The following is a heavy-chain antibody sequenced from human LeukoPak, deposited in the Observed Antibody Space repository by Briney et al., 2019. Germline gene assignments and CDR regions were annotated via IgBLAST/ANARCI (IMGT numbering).Heavy chain of an antibody. CDR2: ITSSGSHI. CDR1: GFTFSTFN. D-gene: IGHD3-10*01. J-gene: IGHJ4*02. CDR3: ARDRYGSGSYAYYFDY. Sequence: GGSLRLSCAASGFTFSTFNMNWVRQAPGKGLEWVSSITSSGSHIYYADSVKGRFTISRDNAKNSLYLQMNSLRAEDTAVYYCARDRYGSGSYAYYFDYWGQGTLVTVSS. V-gene: IGHV3-21*01.